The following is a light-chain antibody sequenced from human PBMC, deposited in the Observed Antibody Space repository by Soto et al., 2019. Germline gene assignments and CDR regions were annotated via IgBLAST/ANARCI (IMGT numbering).Light chain of an antibody. CDR1: QDISNW. Sequence: DIQMTQSPSSVSASVGDRVTITCRASQDISNWLAWYQQKPGKAPKLLIYAASRLQSGAPSRFSGSGSGTDFTLTISCLQPEDFATYYCQQANSFPYTFGQGTKLEIK. CDR3: QQANSFPYT. CDR2: AAS. J-gene: IGKJ2*01. V-gene: IGKV1D-12*01.